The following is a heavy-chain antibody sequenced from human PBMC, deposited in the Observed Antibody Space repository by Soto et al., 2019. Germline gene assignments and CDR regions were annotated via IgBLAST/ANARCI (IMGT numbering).Heavy chain of an antibody. Sequence: SVKVSCKASGGTFSSYAISWVRQAPGQGLEWMGGIIPIFGTANYAQKFQGRVTITADESTSTAYMELSSLRSEDTAVYYCARVYYYDSIGYRRLSDAFDIWGQGTMVTGSS. CDR1: GGTFSSYA. D-gene: IGHD3-22*01. CDR3: ARVYYYDSIGYRRLSDAFDI. J-gene: IGHJ3*02. V-gene: IGHV1-69*13. CDR2: IIPIFGTA.